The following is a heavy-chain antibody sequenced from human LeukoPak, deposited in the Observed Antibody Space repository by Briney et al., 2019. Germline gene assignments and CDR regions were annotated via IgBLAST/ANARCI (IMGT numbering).Heavy chain of an antibody. J-gene: IGHJ4*02. CDR1: GYTLLELF. Sequence: ASVKVSCKVSGYTLLELFLHGVRQAPGRGREWMGGFDPEDGETIYAQKFQGRVTMTEDTSTDTAYMELSSLRSEDTAVYYCATSPWPTFGGVPPRWGQGTLVTVSS. D-gene: IGHD3-16*01. CDR3: ATSPWPTFGGVPPR. CDR2: FDPEDGET. V-gene: IGHV1-24*01.